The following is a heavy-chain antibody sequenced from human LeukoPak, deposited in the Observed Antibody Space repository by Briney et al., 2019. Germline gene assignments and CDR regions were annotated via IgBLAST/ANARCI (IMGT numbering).Heavy chain of an antibody. D-gene: IGHD2-21*02. CDR3: ARNTYCGGDCYWNHDAFDI. Sequence: ASVKVSCKASGYTFTSYDINWARQATGQGLEWMGWMNPNSGNTGYAQKFQGRVTMTRNTSISTAYMELSSLRSEDTAVYYCARNTYCGGDCYWNHDAFDIWGQGTMVTVSS. J-gene: IGHJ3*02. CDR2: MNPNSGNT. V-gene: IGHV1-8*01. CDR1: GYTFTSYD.